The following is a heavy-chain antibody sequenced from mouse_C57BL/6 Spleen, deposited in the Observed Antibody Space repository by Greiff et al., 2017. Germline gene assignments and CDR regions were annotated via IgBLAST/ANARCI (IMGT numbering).Heavy chain of an antibody. D-gene: IGHD2-4*01. CDR1: GYTFTSYW. CDR3: AYDYDDAMDY. J-gene: IGHJ4*01. Sequence: EVMLVESGTVLARPGASVKMSCKTSGYTFTSYWMHWVKQRPGQGLEWIGAIYPGNSDTSYNQKFKGKAKLTAVTSASTAYMELSSLTNEDSAFYYCAYDYDDAMDYWGQGTSVTVST. V-gene: IGHV1-5*01. CDR2: IYPGNSDT.